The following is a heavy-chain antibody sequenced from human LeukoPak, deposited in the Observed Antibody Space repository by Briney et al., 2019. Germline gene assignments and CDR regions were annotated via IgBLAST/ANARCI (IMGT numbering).Heavy chain of an antibody. D-gene: IGHD3-9*01. Sequence: SGGSLRLSRAASGFTFSSYGMHWVRQAPGKGLEWVAVISHDGSNKYYADSVKGRFTISRDNSKNTLYLQMNSLRAEDTAVYYCAKDGHPPYHDILTGFDYWGQGTLVTVSS. V-gene: IGHV3-30*18. CDR1: GFTFSSYG. J-gene: IGHJ4*02. CDR2: ISHDGSNK. CDR3: AKDGHPPYHDILTGFDY.